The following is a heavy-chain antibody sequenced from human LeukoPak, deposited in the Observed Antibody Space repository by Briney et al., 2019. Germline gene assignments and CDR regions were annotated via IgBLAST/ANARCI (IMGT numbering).Heavy chain of an antibody. CDR3: AKGRYSSGGDCDY. Sequence: PGRSLRLSCAASGSIFSSYGMHWVRQAPGKGLEWLAGISFDGSNKYYSDSVKGRFTISRDNSKNSLYVQMNSLRAEDTAVYYCAKGRYSSGGDCDYWGQGSLVTVSS. D-gene: IGHD6-19*01. J-gene: IGHJ4*02. V-gene: IGHV3-30*18. CDR1: GSIFSSYG. CDR2: ISFDGSNK.